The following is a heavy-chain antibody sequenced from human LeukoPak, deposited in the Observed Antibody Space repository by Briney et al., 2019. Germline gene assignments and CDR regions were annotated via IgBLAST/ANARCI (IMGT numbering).Heavy chain of an antibody. CDR2: ISYDGSNK. CDR3: ANLWDY. V-gene: IGHV3-30*18. J-gene: IGHJ4*02. Sequence: GRSLRLSCAASGFTFSSYGMHWVRQAPGKGLEWVAVISYDGSNKYYADSVKGRFTISRDNSKNTLYLQMNSLRAEDTAVYYCANLWDYWDQGTLVTVSS. D-gene: IGHD3-10*01. CDR1: GFTFSSYG.